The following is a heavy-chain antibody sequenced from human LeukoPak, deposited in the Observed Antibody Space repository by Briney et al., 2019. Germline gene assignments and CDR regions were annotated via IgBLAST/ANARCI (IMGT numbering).Heavy chain of an antibody. V-gene: IGHV3-74*01. Sequence: GGSLRLSCAASGFTFSSYWMHWVRQAPGKWLVWVSRINSDGSSTSYADSVKGRFTISRDNAKNTLYLQMNSLRAEDTAVYYCARESMSLRSFDYWGQGTLVTVSS. CDR3: ARESMSLRSFDY. CDR1: GFTFSSYW. D-gene: IGHD2/OR15-2a*01. CDR2: INSDGSST. J-gene: IGHJ4*02.